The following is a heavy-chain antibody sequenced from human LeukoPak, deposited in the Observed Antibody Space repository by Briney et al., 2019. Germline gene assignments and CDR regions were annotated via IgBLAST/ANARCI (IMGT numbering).Heavy chain of an antibody. Sequence: GGSLRLSCAASGFTFSSHWMSWVRQTPRKGLEWVAHINQDGTEEYYVDAVKGRFTISRDNAKNSLHLQMNSLRSEDTAVYYCARDYKHDYDLGYWGQGTLVTVSS. J-gene: IGHJ4*02. CDR3: ARDYKHDYDLGY. CDR1: GFTFSSHW. V-gene: IGHV3-7*01. D-gene: IGHD3-3*01. CDR2: INQDGTEE.